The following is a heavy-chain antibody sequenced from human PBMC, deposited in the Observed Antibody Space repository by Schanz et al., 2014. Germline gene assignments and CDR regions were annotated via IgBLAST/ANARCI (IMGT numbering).Heavy chain of an antibody. CDR3: VRDSFFAFDY. Sequence: EVQLVESGGGLIQPGGSLRLSCAASGFTFSTHAMSWVRQAPGKGLEWVSSISGDHRNTFYADSVKGRFTMSRDNAKNSVFLQMNSLRAEDTAVYYCVRDSFFAFDYWGQGTLVTVSS. CDR2: ISGDHRNT. J-gene: IGHJ4*02. CDR1: GFTFSTHA. V-gene: IGHV3-23*04. D-gene: IGHD3-3*01.